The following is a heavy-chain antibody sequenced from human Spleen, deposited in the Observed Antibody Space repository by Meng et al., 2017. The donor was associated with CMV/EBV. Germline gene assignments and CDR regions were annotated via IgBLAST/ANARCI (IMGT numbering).Heavy chain of an antibody. D-gene: IGHD6-13*01. Sequence: GSLRLSCTVSGGSISSYYWSWIRQPPGKGLEWIGYIYYSGSTNYNPSLKSRVTISVNTSTRQFSLKLSSVTAADTAVYYCARTLAAWYYFDYWGQGTLVTVSS. CDR2: IYYSGST. CDR1: GGSISSYY. J-gene: IGHJ4*02. V-gene: IGHV4-59*01. CDR3: ARTLAAWYYFDY.